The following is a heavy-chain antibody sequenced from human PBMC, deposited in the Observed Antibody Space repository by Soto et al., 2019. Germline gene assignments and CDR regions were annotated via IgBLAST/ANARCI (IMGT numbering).Heavy chain of an antibody. Sequence: GGSLRLSCAASGFTFSSYGMHWVRQAPGKGLEWVSSISSSSSYIYYADSVKGRFTISRDNAKNSLYLQMNSLRAEDTAVYYCARMGPTTGYWGQGTLVTVSS. D-gene: IGHD1-26*01. CDR2: ISSSSSYI. CDR1: GFTFSSYG. CDR3: ARMGPTTGY. V-gene: IGHV3-21*01. J-gene: IGHJ4*02.